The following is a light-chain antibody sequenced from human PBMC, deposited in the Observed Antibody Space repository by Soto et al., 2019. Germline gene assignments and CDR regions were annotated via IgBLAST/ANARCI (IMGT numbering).Light chain of an antibody. CDR3: GTWHSGLNPGV. V-gene: IGLV1-51*02. Sequence: QSVLTQPPSVSAAPGQKITISFSGSSSNIGESYVSWYRQIPGTAPKLLIYEDNKQPSGIPDRFSGSKSGTSATLGITGLQTGDEADYYCGTWHSGLNPGVFGGGTKLTVL. CDR2: EDN. CDR1: SSNIGESY. J-gene: IGLJ3*02.